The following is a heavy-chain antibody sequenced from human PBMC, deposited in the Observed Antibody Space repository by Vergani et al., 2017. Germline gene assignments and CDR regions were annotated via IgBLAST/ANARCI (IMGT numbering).Heavy chain of an antibody. V-gene: IGHV3-21*01. D-gene: IGHD6-6*01. J-gene: IGHJ3*02. CDR3: AREDSSSWVLDAFDI. CDR1: GFTFGSYS. Sequence: EVQLVESGGGLVKPGGSLRLSCAASGFTFGSYSMNWVRQAPGKGLEWVSSISSSSSYIYYADSVKGRFTISRDNAKNSLYLQMNSLRAEDTAVYYCAREDSSSWVLDAFDIWGQGTMVTVSS. CDR2: ISSSSSYI.